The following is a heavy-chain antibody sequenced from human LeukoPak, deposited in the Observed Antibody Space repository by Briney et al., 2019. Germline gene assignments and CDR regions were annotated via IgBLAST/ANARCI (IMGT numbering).Heavy chain of an antibody. D-gene: IGHD3-22*01. CDR3: AKHYYYDLDY. CDR1: GFTFSSYW. J-gene: IGHJ4*02. V-gene: IGHV3-7*03. CDR2: IKKDGSAK. Sequence: GGSLRLSCAASGFTFSSYWMSWVRQVPEKGLEWVASIKKDGSAKYYVDSEKGRFTISRDNAKSSLYLQMKSLRAEDTAVYYCAKHYYYDLDYWGQGTLVTVSS.